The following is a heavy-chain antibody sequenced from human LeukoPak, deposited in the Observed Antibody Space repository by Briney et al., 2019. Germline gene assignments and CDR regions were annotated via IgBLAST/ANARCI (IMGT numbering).Heavy chain of an antibody. CDR1: GYTFTSYD. D-gene: IGHD2-15*01. V-gene: IGHV1-8*01. CDR2: MNPNSSNT. Sequence: GASVKVSCKASGYTFTSYDINWVRQATGQGLEWMGWMNPNSSNTGYAQKFQGRVTMTRNTSISTAYMELSSLRSEDTAVYYCARAGGYCGRISCPYYFDYWGQGSLVAVSS. CDR3: ARAGGYCGRISCPYYFDY. J-gene: IGHJ4*02.